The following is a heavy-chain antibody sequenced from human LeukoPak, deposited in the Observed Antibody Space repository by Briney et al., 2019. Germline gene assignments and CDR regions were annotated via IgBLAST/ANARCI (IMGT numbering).Heavy chain of an antibody. J-gene: IGHJ4*02. CDR3: ARGRTYSGYDYFDY. D-gene: IGHD5-12*01. V-gene: IGHV4-4*07. CDR1: GDSISSYY. CDR2: IYASGST. Sequence: SETLSLTCTVSGDSISSYYWSWIRQPAGKGLEWVGRIYASGSTNYNPSLKSRVTMSVDTSKNQFSLKLSSVTAAATAVYYCARGRTYSGYDYFDYWGQGILVTVSS.